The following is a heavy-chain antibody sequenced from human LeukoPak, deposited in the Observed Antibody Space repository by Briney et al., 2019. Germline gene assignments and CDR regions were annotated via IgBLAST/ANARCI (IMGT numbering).Heavy chain of an antibody. Sequence: SVKVSCKASGYTFTSNYMHWVRQAPGQGLEWMGRIIPILGIANYAQKFQGRVTITADKSTSTAYMELSSLRSEDTAVYYCARAYYDSTNYWGQGTLVTVSS. CDR3: ARAYYDSTNY. J-gene: IGHJ4*02. V-gene: IGHV1-69*04. D-gene: IGHD3-22*01. CDR2: IIPILGIA. CDR1: GYTFTSNY.